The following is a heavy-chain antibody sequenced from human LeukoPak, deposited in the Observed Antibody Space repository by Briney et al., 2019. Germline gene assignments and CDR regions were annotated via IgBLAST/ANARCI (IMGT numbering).Heavy chain of an antibody. CDR1: GGSISSGGYY. D-gene: IGHD3-10*01. Sequence: SQTLSLICSVSGGSISSGGYYWSWIRPHPGKGLEWIGYIYYSGSTCYTPSVKSRVTISVDTSKNSFSLKLSSVSAADTAVYYCARDHRRITMVRRVMVWGQGTLVTVSS. V-gene: IGHV4-31*03. CDR3: ARDHRRITMVRRVMV. CDR2: IYYSGST. J-gene: IGHJ4*02.